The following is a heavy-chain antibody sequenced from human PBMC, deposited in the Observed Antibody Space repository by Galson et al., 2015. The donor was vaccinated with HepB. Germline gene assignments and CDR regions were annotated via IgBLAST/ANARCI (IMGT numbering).Heavy chain of an antibody. D-gene: IGHD6-19*01. CDR3: AKDRNLAVVGVECFDY. CDR2: ISYDGSNK. CDR1: GFTFSSYG. J-gene: IGHJ4*02. Sequence: SLRLSCAASGFTFSSYGMHWVRQAPGKGLEWVAVISYDGSNKYYADSVKGRFTISRDNSKNTLYLQMNSLRAEDTAVYYCAKDRNLAVVGVECFDYWGQGTLVTVSS. V-gene: IGHV3-30*18.